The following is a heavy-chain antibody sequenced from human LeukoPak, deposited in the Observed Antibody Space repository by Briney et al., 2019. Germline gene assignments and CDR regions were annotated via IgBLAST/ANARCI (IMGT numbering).Heavy chain of an antibody. Sequence: PSETLSLTCAVYGGSFSGYYWSWIRQPPGKGLEWIGEINHSGSTNYNPSLKCRVTISVDTSKNQFSLKLSSVTAADTAVYYCARGRSNFWSGPYYMDVWGKGTTVTVSS. J-gene: IGHJ6*03. CDR3: ARGRSNFWSGPYYMDV. D-gene: IGHD3-3*01. V-gene: IGHV4-34*01. CDR2: INHSGST. CDR1: GGSFSGYY.